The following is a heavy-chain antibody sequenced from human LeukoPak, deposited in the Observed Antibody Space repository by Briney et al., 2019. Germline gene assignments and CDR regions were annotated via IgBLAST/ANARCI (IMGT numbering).Heavy chain of an antibody. D-gene: IGHD3-22*01. J-gene: IGHJ4*02. CDR3: ATGYGSSCYLLPYFDY. CDR2: FDPEDGET. V-gene: IGHV1-24*01. CDR1: VYTLTELS. Sequence: RASVKVSCKVSVYTLTELSMHWVRQAPGKGLEWMGGFDPEDGETIYAQKFQGRVTMTEDTSTDTVYMELSSLRSEDTAVYYCATGYGSSCYLLPYFDYWGQGTLVTDSS.